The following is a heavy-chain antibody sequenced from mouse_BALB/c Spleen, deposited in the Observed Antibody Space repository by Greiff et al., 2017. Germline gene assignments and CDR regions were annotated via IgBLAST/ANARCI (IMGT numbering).Heavy chain of an antibody. D-gene: IGHD2-3*01. J-gene: IGHJ3*01. Sequence: EVQLQQSGAELVKPGASVKLSCTASGFNIKDTYMHWVKQRPEQGLEWIGRIDPANGNTKYDPKFQGKATITADTSSNTAYLQLSSLTSEDTAVYYCAKGGWLPWFADWGQGTLVTVSA. CDR1: GFNIKDTY. V-gene: IGHV14-3*02. CDR3: AKGGWLPWFAD. CDR2: IDPANGNT.